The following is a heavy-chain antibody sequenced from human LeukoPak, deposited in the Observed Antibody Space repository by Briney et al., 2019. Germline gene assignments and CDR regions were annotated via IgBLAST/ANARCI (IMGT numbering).Heavy chain of an antibody. D-gene: IGHD2-15*01. CDR1: GFTLSSYA. CDR3: AKAGGSWYFDY. V-gene: IGHV3-23*01. CDR2: ISGSADNT. Sequence: GGSLRLSCTASGFTLSSYAMSWVRQAPGEGLEWVSTISGSADNTNYAEAVKGRFTISRDNSKNTMYLQMNSLRAEDTAVYYCAKAGGSWYFDYWGQGTLVTVSS. J-gene: IGHJ4*02.